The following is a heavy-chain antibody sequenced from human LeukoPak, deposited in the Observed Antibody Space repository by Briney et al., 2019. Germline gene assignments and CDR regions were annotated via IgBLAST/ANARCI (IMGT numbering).Heavy chain of an antibody. J-gene: IGHJ5*02. CDR2: IYYSGST. V-gene: IGHV4-59*01. Sequence: SETLSLTFTVSGGSISSYYWSWIRQPPGKGLEWIGYIYYSGSTNYNPSLKSRVTISVDTSKNQFSLKLSSVTAADTAVYYCARVDNARFDPWGQGTLVTVSS. CDR3: ARVDNARFDP. CDR1: GGSISSYY. D-gene: IGHD1-14*01.